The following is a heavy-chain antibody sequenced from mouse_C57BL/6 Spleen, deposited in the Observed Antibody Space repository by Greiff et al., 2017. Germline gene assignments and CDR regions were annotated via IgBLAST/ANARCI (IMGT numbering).Heavy chain of an antibody. CDR2: ISSGGSYT. J-gene: IGHJ3*01. CDR3: ARPLAPAY. CDR1: GFTFSSYG. Sequence: EVHLVESGGDLVKPGGSLKLSCAASGFTFSSYGMSWVRQTPDKRLEWVATISSGGSYTYYPDSVKGRFTISRDNAKNTLYLQMSSLKSEDTAMYYCARPLAPAYWGQGTLVTVSA. D-gene: IGHD6-1*01. V-gene: IGHV5-6*01.